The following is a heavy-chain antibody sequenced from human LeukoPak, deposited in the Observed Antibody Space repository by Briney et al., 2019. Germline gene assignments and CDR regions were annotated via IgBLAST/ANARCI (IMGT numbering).Heavy chain of an antibody. CDR1: GYTFTSYG. V-gene: IGHV1-18*01. Sequence: GASVRVSCKASGYTFTSYGISWVRQAPGQGLEWMGWISAYNGNTNYAQKLQGRVTMTTDTSTSTAYMELRSLRSDDTAVYYCAREGSTGYSSGPGGDYWGQGTLVTVSS. J-gene: IGHJ4*02. D-gene: IGHD6-19*01. CDR2: ISAYNGNT. CDR3: AREGSTGYSSGPGGDY.